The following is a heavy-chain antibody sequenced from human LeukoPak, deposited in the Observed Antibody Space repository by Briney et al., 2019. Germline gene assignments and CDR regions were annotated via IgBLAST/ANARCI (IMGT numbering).Heavy chain of an antibody. D-gene: IGHD3-16*01. V-gene: IGHV4-59*01. J-gene: IGHJ4*02. CDR2: IYYSGST. Sequence: SKTLSLTCTVSGGSISSYYWSWIRQPPGKGLEWIGYIYYSGSTNYNPSLKSRVTISVDTSKNQFSLKLSSVTAADTAVYYCARGGLWVFYYFDYWGQGTLVTVSS. CDR3: ARGGLWVFYYFDY. CDR1: GGSISSYY.